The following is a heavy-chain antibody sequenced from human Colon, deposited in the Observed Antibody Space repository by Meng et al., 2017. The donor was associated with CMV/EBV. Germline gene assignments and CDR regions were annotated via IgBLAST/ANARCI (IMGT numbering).Heavy chain of an antibody. D-gene: IGHD3-10*01. V-gene: IGHV3-30-3*01. CDR1: GFIFSYDT. CDR3: ARDGHGGEFEGFDI. Sequence: GESLKISCAASGFIFSYDTMHWVRQPPGKGLEWVALISYDGSAEQYADSVKGRFTASRDHSKNTLYLQMNSLKTEDTAVYYCARDGHGGEFEGFDIWGQGTMVTVSS. J-gene: IGHJ3*02. CDR2: ISYDGSAE.